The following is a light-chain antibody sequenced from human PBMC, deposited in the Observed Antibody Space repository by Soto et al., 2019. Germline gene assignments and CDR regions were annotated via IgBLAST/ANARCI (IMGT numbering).Light chain of an antibody. J-gene: IGLJ3*02. CDR2: DVS. Sequence: QSVLTQPRSVSGSPGQSVTISCTGTSSDVGAYNYVSWYQQHPGKVPKLMIYDVSRRPSGVPDRFSGSKSGYTASLTISGLQADDEADYYCCSYAGSYTLVFGGGTKLTVL. CDR1: SSDVGAYNY. CDR3: CSYAGSYTLV. V-gene: IGLV2-11*01.